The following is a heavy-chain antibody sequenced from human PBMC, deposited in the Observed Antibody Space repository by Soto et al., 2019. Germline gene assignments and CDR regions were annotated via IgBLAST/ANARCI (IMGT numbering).Heavy chain of an antibody. CDR2: IDPSDSYT. Sequence: PGESLKISCQCSGYSFTSYWISWVRQMPGTGLEWMGRIDPSDSYTNYSPSFQGHVTISADKSISTAYLQWSSLKASDTAMYYCARGSDSSGWYDDYWGQGTQVTVSS. V-gene: IGHV5-10-1*01. CDR3: ARGSDSSGWYDDY. CDR1: GYSFTSYW. D-gene: IGHD6-19*01. J-gene: IGHJ4*02.